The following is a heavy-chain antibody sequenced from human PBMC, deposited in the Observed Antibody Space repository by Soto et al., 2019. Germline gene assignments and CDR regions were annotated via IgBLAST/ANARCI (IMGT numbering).Heavy chain of an antibody. D-gene: IGHD3-16*01. V-gene: IGHV4-4*02. CDR2: IYHSGST. CDR3: ARAPYDYVWGSYSGAEGGDY. Sequence: PSETLSLTCAFSVGSISSSNWWSWVRQPPGKGLEWIGEIYHSGSTNYNPSLKSRVTISVDKSKNQFSLKLSSVTTADTAVYYCARAPYDYVWGSYSGAEGGDYWGQRTLVTVSS. J-gene: IGHJ4*02. CDR1: VGSISSSNW.